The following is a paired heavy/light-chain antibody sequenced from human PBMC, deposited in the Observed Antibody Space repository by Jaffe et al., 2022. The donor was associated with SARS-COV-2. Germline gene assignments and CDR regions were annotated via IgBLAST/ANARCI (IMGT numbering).Light chain of an antibody. V-gene: IGKV3-15*01. J-gene: IGKJ2*01. CDR3: QQYNNWPPYT. Sequence: ETVMTQSPAILSVSPGERATLSCRASQSVTSNLAWYQQKPGQAPRLLIYGASTRATGIPARFSGSGSGTEFTLTISSLQSEDFAVYYCQQYNNWPPYTFGQGTKLEIK. CDR1: QSVTSN. CDR2: GAS.
Heavy chain of an antibody. CDR1: GGSISSSSYY. V-gene: IGHV4-39*01. Sequence: QLQLQESGPGLVKPSETLSLTCTVSGGSISSSSYYWGWIRQPPGKGLEWIGSIYYRGSTYYNPSLKSRATISVDTSKNQFSLRLSSVTASDTAVYYCARQISSSPTWFDPWGQGTLVTVSS. J-gene: IGHJ5*02. CDR3: ARQISSSPTWFDP. D-gene: IGHD6-13*01. CDR2: IYYRGST.